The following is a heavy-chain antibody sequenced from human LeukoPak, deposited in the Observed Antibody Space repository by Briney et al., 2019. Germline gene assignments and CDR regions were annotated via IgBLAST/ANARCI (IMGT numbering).Heavy chain of an antibody. V-gene: IGHV4-61*02. D-gene: IGHD3-10*01. CDR1: GGSISSGSYY. CDR2: IYTSGST. CDR3: ARLAFYYYGSSTNWFDP. Sequence: PSQTLSLTCTVSGGSISSGSYYWSWIRQPAGKGLEWIGRIYTSGSTNYNPSLKSRVTISVDTSKNQFSLKLSSVTAADTAVYYCARLAFYYYGSSTNWFDPWGQGTLVTVSS. J-gene: IGHJ5*02.